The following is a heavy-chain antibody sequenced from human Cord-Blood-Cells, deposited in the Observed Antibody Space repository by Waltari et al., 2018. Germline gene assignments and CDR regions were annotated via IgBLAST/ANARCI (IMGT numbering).Heavy chain of an antibody. D-gene: IGHD7-27*01. V-gene: IGHV4-39*07. Sequence: QLQLQESGPGLVKPSETLSLTCTVSGGSISSSSYYWAWLRQPPGKGLEWIGSIYYSGSTYYNPSLKSRVTISVDTSKNQFSLKLSSVTAADTAVYYCARDRTGDDAFDIWGQGTMVTVSS. CDR2: IYYSGST. CDR3: ARDRTGDDAFDI. J-gene: IGHJ3*02. CDR1: GGSISSSSYY.